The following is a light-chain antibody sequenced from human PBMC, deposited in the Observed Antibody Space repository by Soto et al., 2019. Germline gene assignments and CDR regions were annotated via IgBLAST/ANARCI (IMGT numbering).Light chain of an antibody. V-gene: IGLV1-40*01. CDR3: QSYDSSLSGLL. Sequence: QSVLTQPPSVSGAPGQRVTISCTGSSSNIGAGYDVPWYQQLPGTAPKLLIYGNSNRPSGVPDRFSGSKSGTSASLAITGLQAEDEADYYCQSYDSSLSGLLFGGGTQLTVL. CDR1: SSNIGAGYD. J-gene: IGLJ2*01. CDR2: GNS.